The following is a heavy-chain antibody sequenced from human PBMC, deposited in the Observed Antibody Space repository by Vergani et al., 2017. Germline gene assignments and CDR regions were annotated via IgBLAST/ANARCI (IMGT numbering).Heavy chain of an antibody. D-gene: IGHD6-19*01. CDR2: IYYSGST. V-gene: IGHV4-59*12. CDR3: AREPYSSGWKSDAIDI. J-gene: IGHJ3*02. Sequence: QVQLQESGPGLVKPSETLSLTCTVSGGSISSYYWSWIRQPPGKGLEWIGYIYYSGSTNYNPSLKSRVTISVDTSKNQFSLKLSSVTAADTAVYYCAREPYSSGWKSDAIDIWGQGTMVTVSS. CDR1: GGSISSYY.